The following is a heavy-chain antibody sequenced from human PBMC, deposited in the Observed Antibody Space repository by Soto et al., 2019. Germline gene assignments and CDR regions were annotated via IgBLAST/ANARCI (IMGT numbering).Heavy chain of an antibody. CDR3: ARVAKMVAASYNWFDP. V-gene: IGHV4-31*03. CDR1: GGSISSGGYY. J-gene: IGHJ5*02. Sequence: QVQLQESGPGLVKPSQTLSLTCTVSGGSISSGGYYWSWIRQHPGKGLERIGYIHYRGSTYYNPSLKSRVTISVDTSKNQFALKLSSVTAADTAVYYCARVAKMVAASYNWFDPWGQGTLVTVSS. D-gene: IGHD2-15*01. CDR2: IHYRGST.